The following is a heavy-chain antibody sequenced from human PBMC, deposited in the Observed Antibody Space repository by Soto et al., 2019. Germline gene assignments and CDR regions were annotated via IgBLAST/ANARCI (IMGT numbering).Heavy chain of an antibody. CDR3: ARDGDRCTSTRCSPWPDTHFDL. CDR2: ISPYNGNT. CDR1: GYTFTNYG. J-gene: IGHJ2*01. Sequence: QVQLVQSGDEVKKPGASVKVSCKASGYTFTNYGISWVRQAPGQGLAWRGWISPYNGNTKYPQKLQGRVTMTTDTSTRTSYMELRSLRSDDTAVYFCARDGDRCTSTRCSPWPDTHFDLWGRGTLVTVSS. V-gene: IGHV1-18*01. D-gene: IGHD2-2*01.